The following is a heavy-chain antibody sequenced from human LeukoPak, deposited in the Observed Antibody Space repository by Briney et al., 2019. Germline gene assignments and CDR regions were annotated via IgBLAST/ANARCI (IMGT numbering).Heavy chain of an antibody. CDR2: TYYRSKWYN. V-gene: IGHV6-1*01. CDR1: GDSVSSNSVA. CDR3: ARAFQSSGWYDFAFDI. Sequence: SQTLSLTCDISGDSVSSNSVAWNWIRQFPSRGLEWLGRTYYRSKWYNDYAVSVKSRITINPDTSKNQLSLQLNSVTPEDTAVYYCARAFQSSGWYDFAFDIWGQGTMVTVSS. J-gene: IGHJ3*02. D-gene: IGHD6-19*01.